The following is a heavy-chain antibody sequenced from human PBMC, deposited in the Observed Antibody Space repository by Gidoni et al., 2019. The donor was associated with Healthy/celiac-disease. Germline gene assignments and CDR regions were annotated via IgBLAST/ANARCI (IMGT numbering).Heavy chain of an antibody. Sequence: EVQLVESGGGLVQPGGSLRLSCAASGFTFSSYSMNWVRQAPGKGLEWVSYISSSSSTIYYADSVKGRFTISRDNAKNSLYLQMNSLRDEDTAVYYCAREVGARSGHYYFDYWGQGTLVTVSS. J-gene: IGHJ4*02. V-gene: IGHV3-48*02. D-gene: IGHD1-26*01. CDR3: AREVGARSGHYYFDY. CDR2: ISSSSSTI. CDR1: GFTFSSYS.